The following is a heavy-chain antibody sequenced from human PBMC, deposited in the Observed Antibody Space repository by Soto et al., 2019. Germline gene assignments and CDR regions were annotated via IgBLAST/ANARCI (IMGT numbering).Heavy chain of an antibody. CDR1: GFTFSSYA. CDR3: AKDQFTHTRVRYYYYYGMDV. Sequence: HPGGSLRLSCAASGFTFSSYAMSWVRQAPGKGLEWVSAISGSGGSTYYADSVKGRFTISRDNSKNTLYLQMNSLRAEDTAVYYCAKDQFTHTRVRYYYYYGMDVWGQGTTVTVSS. J-gene: IGHJ6*02. CDR2: ISGSGGST. V-gene: IGHV3-23*01.